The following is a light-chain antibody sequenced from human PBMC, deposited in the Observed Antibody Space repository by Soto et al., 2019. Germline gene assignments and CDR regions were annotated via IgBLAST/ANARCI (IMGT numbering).Light chain of an antibody. CDR2: DAS. Sequence: AIQLTQSPSSLSASVGDRVTITCRASQGISSALAWYQQKPGKAPKLLIYDASSLESGVPSRFSGSGSGTDFTLTISSLQPEDFATYYCEQFNNYIGITFGPGTKVDIK. CDR1: QGISSA. J-gene: IGKJ3*01. CDR3: EQFNNYIGIT. V-gene: IGKV1D-13*01.